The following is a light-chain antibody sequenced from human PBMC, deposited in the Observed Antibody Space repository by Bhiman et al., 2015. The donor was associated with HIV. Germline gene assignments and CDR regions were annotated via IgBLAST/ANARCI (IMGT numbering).Light chain of an antibody. Sequence: QSALTQSASVSGSLGQSISISCTGTTSDIGSYNYVTWYQQLPGKAPKLIIYDVNKRPSGVSHRFSGSKSGNTASLTISGLQAEDEANYYCCSYAPVSTYVFGTGTKVTVL. CDR2: DVN. CDR1: TSDIGSYNY. V-gene: IGLV2-23*02. J-gene: IGLJ1*01. CDR3: CSYAPVSTYV.